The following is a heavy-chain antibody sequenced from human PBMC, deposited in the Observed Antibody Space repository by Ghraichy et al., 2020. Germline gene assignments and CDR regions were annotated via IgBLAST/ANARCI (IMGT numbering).Heavy chain of an antibody. J-gene: IGHJ2*01. CDR3: ARDPATFYYGSGSYPTPYYFDL. V-gene: IGHV4-31*03. CDR1: GGSITSGPNY. CDR2: VYHSGSK. Sequence: SETLSLTCTVSGGSITSGPNYWNWIRQHPGKGLEWIGYVYHSGSKYYNPSLKSRVTISVDPLKNPFSLKLSSVTAADTAVYYCARDPATFYYGSGSYPTPYYFDLWGRGTLVSVSS. D-gene: IGHD3-10*01.